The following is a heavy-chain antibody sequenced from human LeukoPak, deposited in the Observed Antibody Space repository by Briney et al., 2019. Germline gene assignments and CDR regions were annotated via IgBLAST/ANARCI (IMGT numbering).Heavy chain of an antibody. D-gene: IGHD5-18*01. V-gene: IGHV3-7*01. CDR1: GFTFSSYW. Sequence: GGSLRLSCAASGFTFSSYWMTWVRQAPGKGLEWVATIKQAGSEKYYVDSVEGRFTISRDNAKNSLYLQMNSLRAEDTAVYYCARLGDGGYSSPWGQGTLVTVSS. J-gene: IGHJ5*02. CDR2: IKQAGSEK. CDR3: ARLGDGGYSSP.